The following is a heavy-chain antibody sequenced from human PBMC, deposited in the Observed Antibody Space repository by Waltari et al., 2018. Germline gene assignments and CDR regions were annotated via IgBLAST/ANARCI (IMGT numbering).Heavy chain of an antibody. V-gene: IGHV4-34*01. CDR3: ARGRRDGYKLNWYYFDY. CDR2: INHSGST. CDR1: GGSFSGYY. J-gene: IGHJ4*02. D-gene: IGHD5-12*01. Sequence: QVQLQQWGAGLLKPSETLSLTCAVYGGSFSGYYWSWIRQPPGKGLEWIGEINHSGSTNYNPSLKRRVTISVDTSKNQFSLKLSSVTAADTAVYYCARGRRDGYKLNWYYFDYWGQGTLVTVSS.